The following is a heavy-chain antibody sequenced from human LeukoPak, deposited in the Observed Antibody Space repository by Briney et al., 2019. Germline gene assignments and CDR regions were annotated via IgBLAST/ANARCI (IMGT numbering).Heavy chain of an antibody. V-gene: IGHV4-59*01. J-gene: IGHJ1*01. D-gene: IGHD2-21*02. CDR1: GVSMTSSY. CDR2: IYYTGVI. Sequence: PSETLSLTCSVSGVSMTSSYWSWIRQPPGKGLEWIGYIYYTGVINYHPPLTGRVTISLDTSKSQFALTLTSMTAADTAVYYCVRGERCGGDCSSLQQWGQGTLVSVSS. CDR3: VRGERCGGDCSSLQQ.